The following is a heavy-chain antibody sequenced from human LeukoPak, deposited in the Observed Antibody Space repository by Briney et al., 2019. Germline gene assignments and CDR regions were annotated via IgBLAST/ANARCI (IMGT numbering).Heavy chain of an antibody. CDR2: INPNSGGT. Sequence: ASVKVSCKASGYTFTGYYIHWVRQAPGQGLEWMGWINPNSGGTNYAQKFQGRVTMTRDTSISTAYMELSRLRSDDTAVYYCARDLDYDFWSGYYTRAIDYWGQGTLVTVSS. D-gene: IGHD3-3*01. CDR1: GYTFTGYY. CDR3: ARDLDYDFWSGYYTRAIDY. J-gene: IGHJ4*02. V-gene: IGHV1-2*02.